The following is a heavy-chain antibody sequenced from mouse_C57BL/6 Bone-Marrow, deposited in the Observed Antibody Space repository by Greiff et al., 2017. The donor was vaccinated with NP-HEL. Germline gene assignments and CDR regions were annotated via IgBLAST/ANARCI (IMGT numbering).Heavy chain of an antibody. J-gene: IGHJ4*01. CDR3: ERVFYYGDAMDY. CDR1: GFTFSSYA. CDR2: ISDGGSYT. Sequence: DVQLVESGGGLVKPGGSLKLSCAASGFTFSSYAMSWVRQTPEKRLEWVATISDGGSYTYYPDNVKGRFTISRDNAKNNLYLQMSHLKSEDTAMYYCERVFYYGDAMDYWGQGTSVTVSS. V-gene: IGHV5-4*01. D-gene: IGHD1-1*01.